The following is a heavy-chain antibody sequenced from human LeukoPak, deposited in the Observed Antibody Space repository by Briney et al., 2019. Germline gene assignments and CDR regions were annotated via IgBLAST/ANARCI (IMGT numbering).Heavy chain of an antibody. Sequence: GRSLRLSCAASGFTFSSYGMHWVRQAPGKGLEWVAVIWYDGSNKYYADSVKGRFTISRDNSKNTLYLQMNSLRAEDTAVYHCARGYRGAAAAPYYYYYMDVWGKGTTVTVSS. J-gene: IGHJ6*03. CDR3: ARGYRGAAAAPYYYYYMDV. CDR1: GFTFSSYG. CDR2: IWYDGSNK. D-gene: IGHD6-13*01. V-gene: IGHV3-33*01.